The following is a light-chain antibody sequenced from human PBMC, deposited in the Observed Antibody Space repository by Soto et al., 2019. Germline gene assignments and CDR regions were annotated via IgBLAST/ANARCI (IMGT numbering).Light chain of an antibody. CDR3: LQVYSFPRT. J-gene: IGKJ1*01. CDR2: AAS. CDR1: QDIGGR. Sequence: DIHITHSPSSVSSSVLYIITVTCLASQDIGGRLAWFQQKPGKAPQYLIQAASILQSGVPSRFSGSGSGTEFILTINNLQPEDFASYFCLQVYSFPRTFGLGTKVDIK. V-gene: IGKV1-12*01.